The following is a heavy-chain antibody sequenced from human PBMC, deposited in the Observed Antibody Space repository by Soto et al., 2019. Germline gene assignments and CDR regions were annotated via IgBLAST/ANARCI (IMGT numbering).Heavy chain of an antibody. J-gene: IGHJ6*04. Sequence: GESLKISCKGSGYSFTSYWIGWVRQMPGKGLEWMGIIYPGDSDTRYSPSFQGQVTISADKSISTAYLQWSSLKASDTAMYYCARRGWFGELSYYGMDVWGKGTTVPVSS. CDR2: IYPGDSDT. CDR1: GYSFTSYW. D-gene: IGHD3-10*01. V-gene: IGHV5-51*01. CDR3: ARRGWFGELSYYGMDV.